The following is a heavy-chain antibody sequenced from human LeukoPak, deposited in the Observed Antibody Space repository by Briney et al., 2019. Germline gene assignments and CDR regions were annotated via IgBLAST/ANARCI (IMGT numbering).Heavy chain of an antibody. J-gene: IGHJ3*02. CDR1: GFAFNKFG. CDR3: APPDVRPGYNFGYGADGFGI. Sequence: PGGSLRLSCVASGFAFNKFGMHWVRQAPGKGLEWVAFIRFDGSSEKYADSVKGRFTISRDNSKNTLYLQLGSLRVDDTAVYYCAPPDVRPGYNFGYGADGFGIWGQGTMVTVSS. V-gene: IGHV3-30*02. CDR2: IRFDGSSE. D-gene: IGHD1-1*01.